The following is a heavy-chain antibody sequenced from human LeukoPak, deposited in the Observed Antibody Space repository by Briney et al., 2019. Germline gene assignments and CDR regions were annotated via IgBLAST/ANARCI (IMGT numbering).Heavy chain of an antibody. CDR3: ARQGSGGSRGWWFDP. Sequence: ASVKVSCKASGYTFTSYGISWVRQAPGQGLEWMGWISAYNGNTSYAQKLQGRVTMTTDTSTSTAYMELRSLRSDDTAVYYCARQGSGGSRGWWFDPWGQGTLVTVSS. D-gene: IGHD2-15*01. CDR1: GYTFTSYG. V-gene: IGHV1-18*01. CDR2: ISAYNGNT. J-gene: IGHJ5*02.